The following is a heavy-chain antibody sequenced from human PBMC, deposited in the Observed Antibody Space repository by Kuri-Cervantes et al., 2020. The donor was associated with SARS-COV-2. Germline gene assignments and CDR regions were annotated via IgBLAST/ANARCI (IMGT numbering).Heavy chain of an antibody. J-gene: IGHJ6*02. CDR3: ARAGVKDIVATITSYYYYYGMDV. V-gene: IGHV3-21*01. Sequence: CLCPSCAASGPTFSSYSMNWVRQAPGQGLEWVSSISSSSFYMYYADSVKGRFTISRDNAKNSLYLQMNSLRAEDTAVYYCARAGVKDIVATITSYYYYYGMDVWGQGTTVTVSS. CDR1: GPTFSSYS. D-gene: IGHD5-12*01. CDR2: ISSSSFYM.